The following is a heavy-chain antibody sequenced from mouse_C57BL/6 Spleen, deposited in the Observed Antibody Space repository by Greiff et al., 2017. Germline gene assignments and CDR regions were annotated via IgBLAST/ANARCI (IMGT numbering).Heavy chain of an antibody. J-gene: IGHJ2*01. CDR2: INPSNGGP. D-gene: IGHD1-1*01. CDR1: GYTFTSYW. V-gene: IGHV1-53*01. Sequence: QVQLKQPGTELVKPGASVKLSCKASGYTFTSYWMHWVKQRPGQGLEWIGNINPSNGGPNYNEKFKSKATLTVDKSSSTAYMQLSSLKSEDSAVYYCARGGYYGSSHYFDYWGQGTTLTVSS. CDR3: ARGGYYGSSHYFDY.